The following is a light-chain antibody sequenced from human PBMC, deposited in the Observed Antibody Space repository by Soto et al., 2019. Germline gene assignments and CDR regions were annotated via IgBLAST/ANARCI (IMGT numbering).Light chain of an antibody. V-gene: IGKV1-6*01. Sequence: AIQVTQSPSSLSASVGDRVTISCRASQGIGNDLGWYQQKPVKAPQLLIYEASTLQTGVASRFSGSASGPDFTLTIRSLQSEDCSTLFYRQDYVDPWTFGQDTKVEVK. CDR1: QGIGND. CDR3: RQDYVDPWT. CDR2: EAS. J-gene: IGKJ1*01.